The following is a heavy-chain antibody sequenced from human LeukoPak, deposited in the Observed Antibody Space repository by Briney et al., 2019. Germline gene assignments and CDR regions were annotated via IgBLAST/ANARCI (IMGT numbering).Heavy chain of an antibody. D-gene: IGHD3-3*01. CDR1: GFTFSSYA. J-gene: IGHJ6*02. Sequence: PGGSLRLSCAASGFTFSSYAMHWVRQAPGKGLEWVAVTSYDGSNKYYADSVKGRFTISRDNSKNTLYLQMNSLRAEDTAVYYCARELSSRFDYYYGMDVWGQGTTVTVSS. CDR2: TSYDGSNK. CDR3: ARELSSRFDYYYGMDV. V-gene: IGHV3-30-3*01.